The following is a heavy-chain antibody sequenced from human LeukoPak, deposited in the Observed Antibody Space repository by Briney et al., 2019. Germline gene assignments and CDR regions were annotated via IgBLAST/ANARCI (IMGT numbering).Heavy chain of an antibody. CDR1: GFTFSSYG. CDR3: AKWGISYYGSGSYYGFDY. D-gene: IGHD3-10*01. V-gene: IGHV3-30*18. J-gene: IGHJ4*02. Sequence: GRSLRLSCAASGFTFSSYGMHWVRQAPGKGLEWVAVISYDGSNEYYADSVKGRFTISRDNSKNTLYLQMNSLRAEDTAVYYCAKWGISYYGSGSYYGFDYWGQGTLVTVSS. CDR2: ISYDGSNE.